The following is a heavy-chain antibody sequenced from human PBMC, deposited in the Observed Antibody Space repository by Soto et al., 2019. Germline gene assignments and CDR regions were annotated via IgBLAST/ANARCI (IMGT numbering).Heavy chain of an antibody. D-gene: IGHD6-13*01. CDR2: IIPIFGTA. CDR1: GGTFSSYA. J-gene: IGHJ4*02. Sequence: QVQLVQSGAEVKKPGSSVKVSCKASGGTFSSYAISWVRQAPGQGLEWMGGIIPIFGTANYAQKFQGRVTSTADESTSTAYMELSSLRSEDTAVYYCARMYVHSYSSSLSYWGQGTLVTVSS. V-gene: IGHV1-69*12. CDR3: ARMYVHSYSSSLSY.